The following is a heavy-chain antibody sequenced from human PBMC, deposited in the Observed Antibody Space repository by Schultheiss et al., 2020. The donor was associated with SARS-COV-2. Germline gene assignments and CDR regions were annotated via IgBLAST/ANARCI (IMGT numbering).Heavy chain of an antibody. CDR1: GGSISSGSYY. D-gene: IGHD5-18*01. Sequence: SQTLSLTCTVSGGSISSGSYYWSWIRQPPGKGLEWIGYIYYSGSTYYNPSLKSRVTISVDTSKNQFSLKLSSVTAADTAVYYCARREYSYGWDGMDVWGQGTTVTVSS. V-gene: IGHV4-61*01. J-gene: IGHJ6*02. CDR3: ARREYSYGWDGMDV. CDR2: IYYSGST.